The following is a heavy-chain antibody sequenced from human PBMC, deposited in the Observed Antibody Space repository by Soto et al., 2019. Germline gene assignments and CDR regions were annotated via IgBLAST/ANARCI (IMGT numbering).Heavy chain of an antibody. CDR1: GGSFSGYY. Sequence: SETLSLTCAVYGGSFSGYYWSWIRQPPGKGLEWIGEINHSGSTNYNPSLKSRVTMTRDTSISTAYMELSRLRSDDTAVYYCARSPREWPSNNWFDPWGQGTTVTVSS. D-gene: IGHD3-3*01. J-gene: IGHJ5*01. CDR2: INHSGST. V-gene: IGHV4-34*10. CDR3: ARSPREWPSNNWFDP.